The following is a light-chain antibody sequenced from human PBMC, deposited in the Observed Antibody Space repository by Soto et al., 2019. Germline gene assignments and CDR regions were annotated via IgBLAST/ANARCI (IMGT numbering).Light chain of an antibody. Sequence: IVLTQSPGTPSLCPGETATLFWRATQSGSNNYLGWYKQKPGQAPRLLIYGASKRATGIPGRFSGSGSGTDFTLTSSRLEPKEFAVYYCQQYGSSGTFAQGTNVDIK. V-gene: IGKV3-20*01. J-gene: IGKJ1*01. CDR2: GAS. CDR3: QQYGSSGT. CDR1: QSGSNNY.